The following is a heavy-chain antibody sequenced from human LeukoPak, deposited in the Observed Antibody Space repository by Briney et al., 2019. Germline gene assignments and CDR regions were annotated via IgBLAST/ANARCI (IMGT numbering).Heavy chain of an antibody. D-gene: IGHD3-10*01. CDR2: IFPADSDT. CDR1: GYSFTTYW. Sequence: GESLKISCKGSGYSFTTYWIGWVRPMPGKGLEWMGIIFPADSDTRYSPSFQGQVTISADKSISPAYLQWSSLKASDTAMYYCARGVPTDYWGQGTLVTVSS. J-gene: IGHJ4*02. V-gene: IGHV5-51*01. CDR3: ARGVPTDY.